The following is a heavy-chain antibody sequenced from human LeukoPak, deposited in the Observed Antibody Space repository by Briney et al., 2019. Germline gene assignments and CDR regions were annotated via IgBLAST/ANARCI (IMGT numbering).Heavy chain of an antibody. D-gene: IGHD4-17*01. Sequence: LRLSCAASGFTFSSYAMSWIRQHPGKGLEWIGYIYYSGSTYYNPSLKSRVTISVDTSKNQFSLKLSSVTAADTAVYYCARDSHYGDYRYYYGMDVWGQGTPVTVSS. CDR3: ARDSHYGDYRYYYGMDV. CDR2: IYYSGST. CDR1: GFTFSSYA. V-gene: IGHV4-31*02. J-gene: IGHJ6*02.